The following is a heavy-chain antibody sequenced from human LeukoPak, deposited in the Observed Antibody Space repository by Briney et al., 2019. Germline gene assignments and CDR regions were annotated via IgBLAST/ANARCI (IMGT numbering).Heavy chain of an antibody. Sequence: PSETLSLTCSVSGDYISYHYWSWIRQPAGKGLEWIGRIYSSASANYNPSLKSRVTISVDTSKNQFSLKLSSVTAADTAVYYCATYNYYSDYWGQGTLVTVSS. J-gene: IGHJ4*02. CDR3: ATYNYYSDY. V-gene: IGHV4-4*07. CDR1: GDYISYHY. D-gene: IGHD5-24*01. CDR2: IYSSASA.